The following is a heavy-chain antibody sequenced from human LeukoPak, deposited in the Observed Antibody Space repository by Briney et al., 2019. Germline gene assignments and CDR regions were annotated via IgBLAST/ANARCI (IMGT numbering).Heavy chain of an antibody. D-gene: IGHD3-22*01. CDR3: ARDSSGYRRGSFDY. CDR1: GGSISSYY. CDR2: IHYSGSS. V-gene: IGHV4-59*01. J-gene: IGHJ4*02. Sequence: PSETLSLTCTVSGGSISSYYWSWIRQPPGKGLEWSGYIHYSGSSNYNPSLKSRVTISVDTSKNQFSLNLRSVTAADTAVYYCARDSSGYRRGSFDYWGQGTLVTVSS.